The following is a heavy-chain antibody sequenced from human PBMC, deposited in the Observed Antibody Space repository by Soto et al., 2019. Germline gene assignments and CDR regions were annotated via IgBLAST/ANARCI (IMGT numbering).Heavy chain of an antibody. CDR1: GYTFTGYY. CDR3: ARGGSSGWYLYYYGMDV. Sequence: ASVKVSSKASGYTFTGYYMHWVRQSPGQGLEWMGWINPNSGGTNYAQKFQGWVTMTRDTSISTAYMELSRLRSDDTAVYYCARGGSSGWYLYYYGMDVWGQGTTVTVSS. CDR2: INPNSGGT. D-gene: IGHD6-19*01. J-gene: IGHJ6*02. V-gene: IGHV1-2*04.